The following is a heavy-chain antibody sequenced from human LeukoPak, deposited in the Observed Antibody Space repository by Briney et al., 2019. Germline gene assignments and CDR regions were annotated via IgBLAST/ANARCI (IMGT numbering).Heavy chain of an antibody. D-gene: IGHD2-15*01. CDR2: INHSGST. CDR3: ARQDYYYYGMDV. J-gene: IGHJ6*02. CDR1: GGSFSGYY. V-gene: IGHV4-34*01. Sequence: SETLSLTCAVYGGSFSGYYWSWIRQPPGKGLEWIGEINHSGSTNYNPSLKSRVTISVDTSKNQFSLKLSSVTAADTAVYYCARQDYYYYGMDVWGQGTTVTVSS.